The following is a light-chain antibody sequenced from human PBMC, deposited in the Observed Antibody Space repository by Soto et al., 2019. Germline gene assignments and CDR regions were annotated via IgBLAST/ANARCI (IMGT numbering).Light chain of an antibody. CDR3: QQYKNWPAIT. Sequence: EMVMTQSPATLSVSPGERATLSCRAGQSVSSNLACSQQKPGQAPRLLIYGASTRATGIPARFSGSGSGTEFTLTISSLQSEDSAVYYCQQYKNWPAITFGGGTKVEIK. CDR1: QSVSSN. V-gene: IGKV3-15*01. CDR2: GAS. J-gene: IGKJ4*01.